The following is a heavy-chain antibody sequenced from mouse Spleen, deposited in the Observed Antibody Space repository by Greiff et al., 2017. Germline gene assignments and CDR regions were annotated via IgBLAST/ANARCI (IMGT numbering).Heavy chain of an antibody. D-gene: IGHD2-4*01. CDR2: IDPSDSYT. CDR1: GYTFTSYW. CDR3: ARWDYEALAY. V-gene: IGHV1-59*01. J-gene: IGHJ3*01. Sequence: QVQLQQPGAELVRPGTSVKLSCKASGYTFTSYWMHWVKQRPGQGLEWIGVIDPSDSYTNYNQKFKGKATLTVDTSSSTAYMQLSSLTSEDSAVYYCARWDYEALAYWGQGTLVTVSA.